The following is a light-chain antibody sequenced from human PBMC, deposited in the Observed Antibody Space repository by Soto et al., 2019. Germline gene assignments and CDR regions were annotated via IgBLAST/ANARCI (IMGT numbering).Light chain of an antibody. CDR3: QQRNSYPRT. V-gene: IGKV1-9*01. CDR2: AAP. J-gene: IGKJ2*01. Sequence: DIQLTQSPSFLSASVGDRVTITCRASQGINIFLAWFQQKPGKAPNLLISAAPTLQSGVPSRFSGSGSETEFTLTITSLQPEDSATYYCQQRNSYPRTFGQGTKVDIK. CDR1: QGINIF.